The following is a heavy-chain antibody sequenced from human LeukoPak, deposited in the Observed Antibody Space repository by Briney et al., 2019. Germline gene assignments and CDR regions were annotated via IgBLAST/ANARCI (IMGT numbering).Heavy chain of an antibody. Sequence: SQTLSLTCTVSGGSISSGDYYWSWIRQPPGKGLEWIGYIYYSGSTYYNPSLKSRVTISVDTSKNQFSLKLSSVTAADTAVYYCARESDYYDSSGYTSFGYWGQGTLVTVSS. D-gene: IGHD3-22*01. CDR2: IYYSGST. V-gene: IGHV4-30-4*01. CDR3: ARESDYYDSSGYTSFGY. J-gene: IGHJ4*02. CDR1: GGSISSGDYY.